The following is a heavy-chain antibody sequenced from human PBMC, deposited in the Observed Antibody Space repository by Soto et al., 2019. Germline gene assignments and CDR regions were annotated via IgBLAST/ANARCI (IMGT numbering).Heavy chain of an antibody. V-gene: IGHV1-3*01. CDR3: ARTYGSGKFSAFDI. Sequence: QVQLVQSGAEVKKPGASVKVSCKASGYTFTSYAMHWVRQAPGQRLEWMGWINAGNGNTKYSQKFQGRGTITRDTSASTAYMELSSLRSEDTAVYYCARTYGSGKFSAFDIWGQGTMVTVSS. CDR2: INAGNGNT. J-gene: IGHJ3*02. D-gene: IGHD3-10*01. CDR1: GYTFTSYA.